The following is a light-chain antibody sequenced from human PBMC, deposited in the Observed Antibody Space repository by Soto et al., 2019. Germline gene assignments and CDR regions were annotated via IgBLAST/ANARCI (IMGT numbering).Light chain of an antibody. Sequence: EIVLTQSPGTLSLSPGERATLSCRASQSISSNYLAWYQQKPGQAPRLLIYGASGRATGIPDRFSGSGSGTDFTLTISRLEPEDFAVYYCQQYGSSPPRTFGQGTKVDIK. CDR1: QSISSNY. CDR3: QQYGSSPPRT. CDR2: GAS. J-gene: IGKJ2*01. V-gene: IGKV3-20*01.